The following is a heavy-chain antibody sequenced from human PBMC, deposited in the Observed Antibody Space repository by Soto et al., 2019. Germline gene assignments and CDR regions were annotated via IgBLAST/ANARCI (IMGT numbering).Heavy chain of an antibody. J-gene: IGHJ4*02. CDR2: IVYDGRNK. CDR3: ARELERVFDY. V-gene: IGHV3-30*04. Sequence: WVSLRLSCAASGFTFSSYAMHWVRQAPGKGLEWVAVIVYDGRNKYYADSVKGRFTISRDNSKNTLYLQMNSLRIEDTAVYYCARELERVFDYWGQGTLVIVSS. CDR1: GFTFSSYA. D-gene: IGHD1-1*01.